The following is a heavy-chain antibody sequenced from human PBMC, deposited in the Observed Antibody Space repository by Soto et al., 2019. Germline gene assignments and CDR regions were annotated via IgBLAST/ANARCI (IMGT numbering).Heavy chain of an antibody. CDR1: GGSVSSNA. Sequence: SETLCLTCPVSGGSVSSNAWNWFRQPPGKGLEWIGYIYSSGSTNYNPSLKSRVTISVDTSKNQFSLKLSAVTAADTAVYYCARVSRGSYYPHDYWGQGTLVTVSS. CDR2: IYSSGST. CDR3: ARVSRGSYYPHDY. D-gene: IGHD1-26*01. V-gene: IGHV4-59*02. J-gene: IGHJ4*02.